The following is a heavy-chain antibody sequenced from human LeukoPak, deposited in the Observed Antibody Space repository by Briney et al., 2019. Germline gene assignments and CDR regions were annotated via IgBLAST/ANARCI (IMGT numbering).Heavy chain of an antibody. D-gene: IGHD4-11*01. CDR1: GYSISSGYY. CDR2: IYHSGST. Sequence: SETLSLTCTVSGYSISSGYYWGWIRQPPGKGLEWIGSIYHSGSTYYNPSLKSRVTISVDTSKNQFSLKLSSVTAADTAVYYCASPGAYSNYGYFDYWGQGTLVTVSS. V-gene: IGHV4-38-2*02. CDR3: ASPGAYSNYGYFDY. J-gene: IGHJ4*02.